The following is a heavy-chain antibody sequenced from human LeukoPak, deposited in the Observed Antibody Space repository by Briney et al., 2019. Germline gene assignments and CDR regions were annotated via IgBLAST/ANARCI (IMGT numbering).Heavy chain of an antibody. J-gene: IGHJ2*01. Sequence: GGSLRLSCAASGFTFSSYGMHWVRQAPGKGLGWLAVMSYDGSNDYYAGSLKGRLSMSRDNSRNTLSLQIKSLRPDDTAVYYCARDAGGAFYWYFNLWGRGTLVTVSS. CDR1: GFTFSSYG. CDR2: MSYDGSND. D-gene: IGHD3-16*01. V-gene: IGHV3-30*19. CDR3: ARDAGGAFYWYFNL.